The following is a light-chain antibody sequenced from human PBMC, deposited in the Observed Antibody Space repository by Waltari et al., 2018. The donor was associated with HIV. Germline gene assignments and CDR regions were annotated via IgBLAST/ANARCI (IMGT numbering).Light chain of an antibody. V-gene: IGKV3D-11*02. CDR2: DAS. Sequence: EIVLTQSPATLSLSPGESATLSCRASQSVGNSLVWYQHKPGQSPRLLIFDASKRATDIPARFSGSGPGTDFTLTISSLESEDFAVYYCQQRSNWPLLTFGGGTKVEIK. J-gene: IGKJ4*01. CDR1: QSVGNS. CDR3: QQRSNWPLLT.